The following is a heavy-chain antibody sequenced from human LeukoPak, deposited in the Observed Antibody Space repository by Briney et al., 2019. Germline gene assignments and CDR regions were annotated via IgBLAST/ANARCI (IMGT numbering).Heavy chain of an antibody. V-gene: IGHV1-46*01. Sequence: ASVKVSCKASGYTFTSYYMHWVRQAPGQGLEWMGIINPSGGSTSYAQKFQGRVTMTRDMSTSTVYMELSSLRSEDMAVYYCARDGERLGELSPNYFDYWGQGTLVTVSS. CDR3: ARDGERLGELSPNYFDY. CDR2: INPSGGST. D-gene: IGHD3-16*02. CDR1: GYTFTSYY. J-gene: IGHJ4*02.